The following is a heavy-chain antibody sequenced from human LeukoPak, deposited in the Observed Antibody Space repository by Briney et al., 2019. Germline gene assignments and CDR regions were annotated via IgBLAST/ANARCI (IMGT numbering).Heavy chain of an antibody. V-gene: IGHV1-69*04. Sequence: GGSVKLSCEASGGTFSSYAISWVRQAPGQGLEWVGSIIPILGIANYAQKFQGRVTITANKSTSTAYMELSSLRPEDTAVYYFAGSAYYSDSSGYSDYWGQGTLVTVSS. D-gene: IGHD3-22*01. CDR2: IIPILGIA. CDR3: AGSAYYSDSSGYSDY. J-gene: IGHJ4*02. CDR1: GGTFSSYA.